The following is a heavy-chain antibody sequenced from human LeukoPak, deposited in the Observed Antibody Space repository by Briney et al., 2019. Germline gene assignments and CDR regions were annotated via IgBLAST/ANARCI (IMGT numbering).Heavy chain of an antibody. D-gene: IGHD1-26*01. CDR3: AKVRSIVGANGPYYFDY. Sequence: PGGSLRLSCAASGFTFDDYAMHWVRQAPGKGLEWVSGISWNSGSIGYADSVKGRFTISRDNAKNSLYLQMNSLRAEDTALYYCAKVRSIVGANGPYYFDYWGQGTLVTVSS. J-gene: IGHJ4*02. CDR1: GFTFDDYA. V-gene: IGHV3-9*01. CDR2: ISWNSGSI.